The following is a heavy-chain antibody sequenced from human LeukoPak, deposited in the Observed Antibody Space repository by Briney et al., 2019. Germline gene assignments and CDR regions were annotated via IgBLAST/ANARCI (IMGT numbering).Heavy chain of an antibody. CDR1: GFTFNNYA. Sequence: GGSLRLSCAASGFTFNNYAMNWVRQAPGKGLEWVSAINNSGGRTYYADSVKGRFTISRDNSKNTLYLQMNSLRAEDTAVYYCAKDRGVVVPAAIDWGQGTLVTVSS. CDR2: INNSGGRT. J-gene: IGHJ4*02. V-gene: IGHV3-23*01. CDR3: AKDRGVVVPAAID. D-gene: IGHD2-2*01.